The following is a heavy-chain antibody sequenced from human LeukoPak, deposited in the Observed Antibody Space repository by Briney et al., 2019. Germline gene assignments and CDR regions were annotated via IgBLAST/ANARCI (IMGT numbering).Heavy chain of an antibody. V-gene: IGHV3-30*18. CDR3: AKKLSGYRSLNNYFES. CDR1: GFTFSSYG. Sequence: PGRSLRLSCAASGFTFSSYGMHWVRQAPGKGLEWVAIISYDGSIKYYADSVKGRFTISRDDSKNTLYLQMNSLRPEDTAVYYCAKKLSGYRSLNNYFESWGQGTLVTVSS. CDR2: ISYDGSIK. D-gene: IGHD6-13*01. J-gene: IGHJ4*02.